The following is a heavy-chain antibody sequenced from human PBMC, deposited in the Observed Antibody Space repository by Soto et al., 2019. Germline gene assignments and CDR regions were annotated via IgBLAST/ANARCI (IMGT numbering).Heavy chain of an antibody. CDR2: IYYSGRT. CDR1: GGSISSGGYY. J-gene: IGHJ5*02. Sequence: QVQLQESGPGLVKPSQTLSLTCTVSGGSISSGGYYWSWIRQHPGKGLEWIGYIYYSGRTNYNPSLKSRVTISVDTSKTPFSLKLNSVTAAHTAVYYCARVFSDSSSFFDPWGQGTLVTVSS. CDR3: ARVFSDSSSFFDP. V-gene: IGHV4-31*03. D-gene: IGHD6-13*01.